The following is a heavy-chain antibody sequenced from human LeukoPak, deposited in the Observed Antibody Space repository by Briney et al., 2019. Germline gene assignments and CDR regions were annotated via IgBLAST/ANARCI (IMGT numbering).Heavy chain of an antibody. D-gene: IGHD6-13*01. Sequence: PGGSLRLSCAASGLTFSSYAMSWVRQAPGKGLEWVSGISGSGGSTHYADSVKGRFTISRDNTKNTLYLQMNSLTAEDTVVYYCATTGYSSSRRGGFDYWGQGTLVTVSS. CDR1: GLTFSSYA. CDR2: ISGSGGST. J-gene: IGHJ4*02. CDR3: ATTGYSSSRRGGFDY. V-gene: IGHV3-23*01.